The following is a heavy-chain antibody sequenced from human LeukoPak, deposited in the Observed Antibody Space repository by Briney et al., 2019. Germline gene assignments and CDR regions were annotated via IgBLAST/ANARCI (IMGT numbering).Heavy chain of an antibody. Sequence: GGSLRLSCAASGFTFSSYAMSWVRQAPGKGLEWVSAISGSGGSTYYADSVKGQFTISRDNSKNTLYLQMNSLRAEGTAVYYCAKDLYDSSGPPDAFDIWGQGKVVTVSS. J-gene: IGHJ3*02. V-gene: IGHV3-23*01. D-gene: IGHD3-22*01. CDR3: AKDLYDSSGPPDAFDI. CDR2: ISGSGGST. CDR1: GFTFSSYA.